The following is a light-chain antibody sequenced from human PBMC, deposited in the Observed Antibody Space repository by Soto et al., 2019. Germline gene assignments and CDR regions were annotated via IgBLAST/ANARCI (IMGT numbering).Light chain of an antibody. Sequence: VLTQAPGTLSLSPGRRATLSFRAIQRVSSSHLACYQQKPGQAPRLLIYGASSRATGIPDRFSGSGSGTDFTLTISGLEPEDFAMYYCQQYGDSPPWTFGQGTKVDIK. CDR1: QRVSSSH. V-gene: IGKV3-20*01. CDR2: GAS. J-gene: IGKJ1*01. CDR3: QQYGDSPPWT.